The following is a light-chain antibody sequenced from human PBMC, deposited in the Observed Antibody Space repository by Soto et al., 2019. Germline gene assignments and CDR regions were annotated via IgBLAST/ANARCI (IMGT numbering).Light chain of an antibody. CDR1: QGISSY. J-gene: IGKJ4*01. CDR2: AAS. V-gene: IGKV1-8*01. Sequence: AIRMKQSPSSFSASTRDRVTITCRASQGISSYLAWYQQKPGKAPKLLIYAASTLQSGVPSRFSGSGSGTDFTLTISCLQSEDFATYYCQQYYSYPLTFGGGTMVDIK. CDR3: QQYYSYPLT.